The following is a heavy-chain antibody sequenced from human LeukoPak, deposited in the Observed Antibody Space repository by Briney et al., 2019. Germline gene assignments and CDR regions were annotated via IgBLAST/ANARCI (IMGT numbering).Heavy chain of an antibody. V-gene: IGHV4-59*01. J-gene: IGHJ5*02. CDR3: ARALGYYDFWSGYYTGSWFDP. D-gene: IGHD3-3*01. CDR1: GGSISSYY. CDR2: IYYSGST. Sequence: SETLSLTCTVSGGSISSYYWSWIRQPPGKGLEWIGYIYYSGSTNYNPSLKSRVTISVDTSKNQFSLKLSSVTAADTAVYYCARALGYYDFWSGYYTGSWFDPRGQGTLVTVSS.